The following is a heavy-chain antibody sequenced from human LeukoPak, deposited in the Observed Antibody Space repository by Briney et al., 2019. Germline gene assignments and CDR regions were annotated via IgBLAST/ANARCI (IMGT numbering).Heavy chain of an antibody. D-gene: IGHD6-19*01. Sequence: PGGSLRLSCVASGFTFSSHLMHWVRQVPGKGLVWVSRIDSDGSKTDYADSVKGRFTFSRDNARNTLYLQMNSLRAEDTAVYYCATEYSSGWYNGDYWGQGTLVTVSS. V-gene: IGHV3-74*01. CDR3: ATEYSSGWYNGDY. J-gene: IGHJ4*02. CDR1: GFTFSSHL. CDR2: IDSDGSKT.